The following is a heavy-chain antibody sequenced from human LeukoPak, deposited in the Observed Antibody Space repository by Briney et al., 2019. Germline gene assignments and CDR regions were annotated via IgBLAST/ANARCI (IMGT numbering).Heavy chain of an antibody. CDR2: VSDSGTMT. CDR1: GFTFSNYA. V-gene: IGHV3-23*01. CDR3: AKYSRYDYVGQIDY. D-gene: IGHD4-17*01. J-gene: IGHJ4*02. Sequence: GSLRLSCAASGFTFSNYAMNWVRQAPGKGLEWVSGVSDSGTMTYYARSVKGRFTISRDNSKNTVYLQMNSLRAEDTAIYYCAKYSRYDYVGQIDYWGQGTLVTVSS.